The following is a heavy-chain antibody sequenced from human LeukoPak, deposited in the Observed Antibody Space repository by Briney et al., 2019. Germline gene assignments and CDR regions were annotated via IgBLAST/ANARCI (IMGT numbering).Heavy chain of an antibody. D-gene: IGHD3-22*01. V-gene: IGHV1-69*13. CDR2: IIPIFGTA. CDR3: ARGPYDYDSSGYFLGFDY. CDR1: GGTFSSYA. J-gene: IGHJ4*02. Sequence: SVKVSCKASGGTFSSYAISWVRQAPGQGLEWMGGIIPIFGTANYAQKFQGRVTITSDESTSTAYMELSSLRSEDTAVCYCARGPYDYDSSGYFLGFDYWGQGTLVTVSS.